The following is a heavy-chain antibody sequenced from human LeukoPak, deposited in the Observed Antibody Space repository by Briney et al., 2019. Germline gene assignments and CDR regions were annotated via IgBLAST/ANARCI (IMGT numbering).Heavy chain of an antibody. D-gene: IGHD6-13*01. CDR2: ISSSGSTI. V-gene: IGHV3-11*01. CDR1: GFTFSDYY. CDR3: ARGQIAAAGMGSDY. Sequence: PGGSLRLSCTASGFTFSDYYMSWIRQAPGTGLEWVSYISSSGSTIYYADSVRGRFTISRDNAKNSLYLQMNSLRAEDTAVYYCARGQIAAAGMGSDYWGQGTLVTVSS. J-gene: IGHJ4*02.